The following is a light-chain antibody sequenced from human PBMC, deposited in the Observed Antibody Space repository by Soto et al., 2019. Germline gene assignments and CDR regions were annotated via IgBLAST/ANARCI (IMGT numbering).Light chain of an antibody. Sequence: EIVMTQSPATLSVSPGERASLSCRASQSVSSNLAWYQQIPGQAPTLLIYGASTRATGIPVRFSGSGSETEFTLTISSLQSEDFAVYYCQQYNNWPPWTFGQGTKVDI. CDR1: QSVSSN. V-gene: IGKV3-15*01. CDR2: GAS. CDR3: QQYNNWPPWT. J-gene: IGKJ1*01.